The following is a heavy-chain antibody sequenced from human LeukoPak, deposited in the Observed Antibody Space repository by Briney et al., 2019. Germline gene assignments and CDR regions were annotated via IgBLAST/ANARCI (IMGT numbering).Heavy chain of an antibody. CDR3: ATVSYDILTGYPRREGKFDS. CDR1: GYTLTELS. CDR2: FDPEDGET. D-gene: IGHD3-9*01. J-gene: IGHJ4*02. V-gene: IGHV1-24*01. Sequence: ASVKVSCKVSGYTLTELSMHWVRQAPGKGLEWMGGFDPEDGETIYAQKFQGRVTMTEDTSTDTAYMELSSLRSEDTAVYYCATVSYDILTGYPRREGKFDSWGKETLVTVSS.